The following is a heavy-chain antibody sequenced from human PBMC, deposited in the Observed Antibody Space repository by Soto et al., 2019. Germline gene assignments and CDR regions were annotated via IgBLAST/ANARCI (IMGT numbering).Heavy chain of an antibody. CDR2: IYYIGSS. Sequence: QVQLQESGPGLVKPSETLSLTCAVSGGSITNYYWTWIRQPPGMGLEWIGYIYYIGSSNYNPYLKNRVTISVDTANNQFSPKLSSVTAADTAVYYCARCDWNDYYNYGLDVWGQGTPVTVSS. V-gene: IGHV4-59*01. CDR1: GGSITNYY. D-gene: IGHD1-1*01. CDR3: ARCDWNDYYNYGLDV. J-gene: IGHJ6*02.